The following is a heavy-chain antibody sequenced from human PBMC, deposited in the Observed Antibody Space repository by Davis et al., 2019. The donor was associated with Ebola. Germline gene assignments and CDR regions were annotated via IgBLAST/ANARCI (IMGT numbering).Heavy chain of an antibody. CDR2: TYYSSKWYN. D-gene: IGHD5-12*01. CDR3: ARGWLRSGLDS. CDR1: GDSVSNGG. V-gene: IGHV6-1*01. Sequence: PSETLSLTCAISGDSVSNGGWNWIRQSPSRGIEWLGRTYYSSKWYNNYAVSVKSRITINPDTSKNQFSLHLNSVTPEDTAVYYCARGWLRSGLDSWGQGTLVTVSS. J-gene: IGHJ4*02.